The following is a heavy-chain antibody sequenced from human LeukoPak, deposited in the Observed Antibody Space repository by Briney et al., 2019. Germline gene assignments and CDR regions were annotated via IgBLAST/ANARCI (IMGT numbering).Heavy chain of an antibody. V-gene: IGHV1-8*02. Sequence: GSVKVSCMASRYTHSDYHMHGVRPARGQGGEWVGWIYPNRGITRYAQMFQGRVNLTRNTSLSTAYMELSSLRSEDTAVYYCARVKSQRITIFGLVIRISNWFDPWGQGTLISVSS. CDR2: IYPNRGIT. CDR1: RYTHSDYH. CDR3: ARVKSQRITIFGLVIRISNWFDP. J-gene: IGHJ5*02. D-gene: IGHD3-3*01.